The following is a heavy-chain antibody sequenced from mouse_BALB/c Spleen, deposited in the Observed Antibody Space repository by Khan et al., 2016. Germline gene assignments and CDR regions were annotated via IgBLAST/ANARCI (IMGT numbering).Heavy chain of an antibody. D-gene: IGHD1-1*01. V-gene: IGHV9-2-1*01. CDR1: GYTFTDYS. Sequence: QIQLVQSGPELKKPGETVKISCKASGYTFTDYSMHWVKQAPGKGLKWMGWINTETGEPTYADDFKGRFAFSLETSASTAYLQINNLKNEDTATYFCARVNYYGSSAYWGQVPLVPFSA. J-gene: IGHJ3*01. CDR2: INTETGEP. CDR3: ARVNYYGSSAY.